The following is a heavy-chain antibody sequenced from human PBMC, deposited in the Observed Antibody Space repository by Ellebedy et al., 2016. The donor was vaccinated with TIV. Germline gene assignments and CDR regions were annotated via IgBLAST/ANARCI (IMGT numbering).Heavy chain of an antibody. CDR2: ITGGSTAT. Sequence: GESLKISXAASGFTFENHAMTWVRQAPGKGLEWVSSITGGSTATHNADSVKGRFTISRDNSKNTVYLQMNNLRVEDTAVYYCARLGLLRYFDPGLYYYGMDVWGQGTTVTVSS. J-gene: IGHJ6*02. D-gene: IGHD3-9*01. CDR1: GFTFENHA. CDR3: ARLGLLRYFDPGLYYYGMDV. V-gene: IGHV3-23*01.